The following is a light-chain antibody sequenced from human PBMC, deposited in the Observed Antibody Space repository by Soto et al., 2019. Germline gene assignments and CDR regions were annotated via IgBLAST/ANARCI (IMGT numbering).Light chain of an antibody. J-gene: IGLJ2*01. CDR3: QVWDSSTV. V-gene: IGLV3-9*01. Sequence: SYELTQPLSVSVALGQTARITCGGNNIGSKNVHWYQQKPGQAPVLVIYRDSNRPSGIPERFSGSNSGNTATLTISRAQAGDEAEYYCQVWDSSTVFGVGTKLTVL. CDR2: RDS. CDR1: NIGSKN.